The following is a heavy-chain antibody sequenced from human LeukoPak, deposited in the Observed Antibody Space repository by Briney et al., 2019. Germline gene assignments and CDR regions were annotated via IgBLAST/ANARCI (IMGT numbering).Heavy chain of an antibody. CDR2: ISYDGSNK. CDR1: GFTFSSYG. D-gene: IGHD5-18*01. CDR3: NTAMVPPEFDY. V-gene: IGHV3-33*05. J-gene: IGHJ4*02. Sequence: GGSLRLSCAASGFTFSSYGMHWVRQAPGKGLEWVAVISYDGSNKYYADSVKGRFTISRDNAKNSLYLQMNSLRAEDTAVYYCNTAMVPPEFDYWGQGTLVTVSS.